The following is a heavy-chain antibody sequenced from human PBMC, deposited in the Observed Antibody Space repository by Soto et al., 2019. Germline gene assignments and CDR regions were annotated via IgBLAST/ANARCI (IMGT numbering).Heavy chain of an antibody. CDR3: AKDRVVAATLWEILDP. CDR1: GFTFSSYA. V-gene: IGHV3-23*01. Sequence: EVQLLESGGGLVQPGGSLRLSCAASGFTFSSYAMSWVRQAPGKGLEWVSAISGSGGSTYYADSVKGRFTISRDNSKNTLYLQMNSLRAEDTAVYYCAKDRVVAATLWEILDPWSQGTLVTVSS. D-gene: IGHD2-15*01. CDR2: ISGSGGST. J-gene: IGHJ5*02.